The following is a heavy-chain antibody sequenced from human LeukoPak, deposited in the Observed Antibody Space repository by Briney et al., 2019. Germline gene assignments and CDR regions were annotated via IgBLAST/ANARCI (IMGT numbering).Heavy chain of an antibody. CDR1: GFTVSSNY. Sequence: GGSLRLSCAASGFTVSSNYMSWVRQAPGKGLEWVSVIYSGGSTYYADSVKGRFAISRDNSKNTLYLQMNSLRAEDTAVYYCAKTGTPWYYFDYWGQGTLVTVSS. CDR3: AKTGTPWYYFDY. CDR2: IYSGGST. D-gene: IGHD1-1*01. J-gene: IGHJ4*02. V-gene: IGHV3-66*01.